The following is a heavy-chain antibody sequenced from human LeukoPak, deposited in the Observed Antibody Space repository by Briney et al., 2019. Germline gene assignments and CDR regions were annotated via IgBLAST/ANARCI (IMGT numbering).Heavy chain of an antibody. Sequence: GRSLRLSCAASGFTFDDYAMHWVRQAPGKGLEWVSGISWNSGSIGYADSVKGRFTISRDNAKNSLYLQMNSLRAEDMALYYCAKEKYPYDSSDYYDYWGQGTLVTVSS. D-gene: IGHD3-22*01. CDR1: GFTFDDYA. J-gene: IGHJ4*02. CDR3: AKEKYPYDSSDYYDY. CDR2: ISWNSGSI. V-gene: IGHV3-9*03.